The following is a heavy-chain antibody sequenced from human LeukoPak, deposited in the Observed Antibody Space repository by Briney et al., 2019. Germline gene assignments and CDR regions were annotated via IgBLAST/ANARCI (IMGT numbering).Heavy chain of an antibody. V-gene: IGHV1-46*01. CDR2: INPSGGST. Sequence: GASVKVSCKASGYTFTSYYMHWVRQAPGQGLEWMGIINPSGGSTSYAQKFQGGVTMTRDTSTSTVYMELSSLRSEDTAVYYCASQGQLATSFDYWGQGTLVTVSS. CDR1: GYTFTSYY. J-gene: IGHJ4*02. D-gene: IGHD6-6*01. CDR3: ASQGQLATSFDY.